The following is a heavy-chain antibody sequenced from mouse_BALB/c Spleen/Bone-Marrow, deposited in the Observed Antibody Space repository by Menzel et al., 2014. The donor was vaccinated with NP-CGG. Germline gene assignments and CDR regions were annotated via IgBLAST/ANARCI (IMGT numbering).Heavy chain of an antibody. J-gene: IGHJ2*01. CDR3: SKDGGYDYSYYFDY. D-gene: IGHD2-4*01. Sequence: EVQLVESGGGLVKPGGSLKLSCAASGFTFSSYSMSWVRQTPEKRLEWVATISSGGHYTYYPDSVKGRFTISRGNAKNTLYLQMSSLKSEDTAMYYCSKDGGYDYSYYFDYWGQGTTLTVSS. CDR2: ISSGGHYT. CDR1: GFTFSSYS. V-gene: IGHV5-6-4*01.